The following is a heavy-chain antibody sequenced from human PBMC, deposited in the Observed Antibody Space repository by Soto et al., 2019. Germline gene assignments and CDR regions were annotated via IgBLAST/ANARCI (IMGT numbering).Heavy chain of an antibody. Sequence: SVKVSCKASGFTSTSSAVQWVRQARGQRLEWIGWIVVGSGNTNYAQKFQERVTITRDMSTSTAYMELSSLRSEDTAVYYCAAGRIAARPFASNFDYWGQGTLVTVSS. CDR1: GFTSTSSA. J-gene: IGHJ4*02. D-gene: IGHD6-6*01. V-gene: IGHV1-58*01. CDR3: AAGRIAARPFASNFDY. CDR2: IVVGSGNT.